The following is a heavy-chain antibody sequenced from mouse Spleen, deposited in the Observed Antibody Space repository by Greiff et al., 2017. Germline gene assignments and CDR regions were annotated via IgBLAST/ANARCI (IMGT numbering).Heavy chain of an antibody. V-gene: IGHV5-16*02. CDR2: INYDGSST. J-gene: IGHJ2*01. CDR3: ARHEDY. Sequence: EVQLVESEGGLVQPGSSMKLSCTASGFTFSDYYMAWVRQVPEKGLEWVANINYDGSSTYYLDSLKSRFIISRDNAKNILYLQMSSLKSEDTAMYYCARHEDYWGQGTTLTVSS. CDR1: GFTFSDYY.